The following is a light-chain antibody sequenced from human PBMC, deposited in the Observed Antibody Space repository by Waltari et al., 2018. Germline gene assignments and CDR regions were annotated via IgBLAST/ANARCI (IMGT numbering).Light chain of an antibody. J-gene: IGLJ2*01. CDR2: DVS. Sequence: QSALTQPRSVSGSPGQSVTISCTGTSSDVGGYKYVSWHQQHPGKPPKLIIFDVSERPSGVPDRFSGSKSGNTASLTISGLQAEDEADYYCCSYAGGYTTAVGGGTKLTVL. CDR1: SSDVGGYKY. V-gene: IGLV2-11*01. CDR3: CSYAGGYTTA.